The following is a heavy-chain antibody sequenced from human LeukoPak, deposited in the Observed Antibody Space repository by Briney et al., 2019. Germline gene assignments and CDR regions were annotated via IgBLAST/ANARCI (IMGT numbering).Heavy chain of an antibody. CDR2: INHSGST. CDR1: GDSFSGYY. CDR3: ARRGRGYHYGSSALMYYFDN. J-gene: IGHJ4*02. Sequence: PSETLSLTCAVFGDSFSGYYWSWLRQPPGKGLEGLGEINHSGSTNYKPSLKSRVTISVDASKNQFSLKLSSVTAADTAVYYCARRGRGYHYGSSALMYYFDNWGQGTLVTVSS. D-gene: IGHD3-22*01. V-gene: IGHV4-34*01.